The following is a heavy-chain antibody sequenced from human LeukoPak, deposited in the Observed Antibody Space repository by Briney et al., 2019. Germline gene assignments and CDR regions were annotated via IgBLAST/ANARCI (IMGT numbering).Heavy chain of an antibody. V-gene: IGHV3-21*04. D-gene: IGHD2-15*01. CDR2: ISSSSSYI. CDR3: AKRDCRSCPPRFDP. CDR1: GFTFSSYA. Sequence: GGSLRLSCAVSGFTFSSYAMSWVRQAPGKGLEWVSSISSSSSYIYYADSVKGRFTISRDNAKNSLYLQMNSLRAEDTAVYYCAKRDCRSCPPRFDPWGQGTLVTVSS. J-gene: IGHJ5*02.